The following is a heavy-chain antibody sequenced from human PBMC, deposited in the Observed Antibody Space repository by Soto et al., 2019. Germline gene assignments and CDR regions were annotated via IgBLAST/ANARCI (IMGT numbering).Heavy chain of an antibody. D-gene: IGHD2-21*01. CDR2: IIPIFGTA. J-gene: IGHJ6*02. V-gene: IGHV1-69*13. Sequence: SVKVSCKASGGTFSSYAISWVRQAPGQGLEWMGGIIPIFGTANYAQKFQGRVTITADESTSTAYMELSSLRSEDTAVYYCARDQLLLGMTNYYYYYGMDVWGQGTTVTVSS. CDR1: GGTFSSYA. CDR3: ARDQLLLGMTNYYYYYGMDV.